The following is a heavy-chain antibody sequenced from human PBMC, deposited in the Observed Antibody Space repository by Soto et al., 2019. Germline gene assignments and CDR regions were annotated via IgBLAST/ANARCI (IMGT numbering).Heavy chain of an antibody. CDR2: ISSSSSYI. V-gene: IGHV3-21*01. Sequence: EVQLVESGGGLVKPGGSLRLSCAASGFTFSSYSMNWVRQAPGKGLEWVSSISSSSSYIYYADSVKGRFTISRDNAKNSLYLQMNSLRAEDTAVYYCARYDVLRFLEWFTERYYYYYMAVWGKGTTVTVFS. CDR1: GFTFSSYS. J-gene: IGHJ6*03. D-gene: IGHD3-3*01. CDR3: ARYDVLRFLEWFTERYYYYYMAV.